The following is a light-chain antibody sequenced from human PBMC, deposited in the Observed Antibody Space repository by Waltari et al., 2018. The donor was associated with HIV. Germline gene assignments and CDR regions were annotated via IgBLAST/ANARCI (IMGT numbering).Light chain of an antibody. CDR2: RNN. V-gene: IGLV1-47*01. J-gene: IGLJ3*02. Sequence: QSVLTQPPSASGTPGQRVTISCSGSSPNIGSHYVYWYQQLPGTAPNLLIYRNNQRPSGVPDRFSGSKSGTSASLAISGLRSEDEADYYCAAWDDSLSGPVFGGGTKLTVL. CDR3: AAWDDSLSGPV. CDR1: SPNIGSHY.